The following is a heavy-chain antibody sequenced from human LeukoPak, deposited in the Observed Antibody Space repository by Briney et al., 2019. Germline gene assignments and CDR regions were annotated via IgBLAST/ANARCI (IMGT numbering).Heavy chain of an antibody. Sequence: ASAKVSCKASGYTFTSFGISWGRQAPGQGVEGMGIINPRGGSTRSAQKLQGRVTITRDMSTSTVYMELSSVRSEDTAVYYCARALPHRRLMDTTMEQHWFDPWGQGTLVTVSS. CDR1: GYTFTSFG. V-gene: IGHV1-46*01. D-gene: IGHD5-18*01. CDR2: INPRGGST. CDR3: ARALPHRRLMDTTMEQHWFDP. J-gene: IGHJ5*02.